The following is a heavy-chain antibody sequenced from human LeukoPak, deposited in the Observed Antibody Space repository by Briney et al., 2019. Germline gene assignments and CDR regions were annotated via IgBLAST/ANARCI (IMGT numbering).Heavy chain of an antibody. D-gene: IGHD4-23*01. CDR1: GYTFTSYG. CDR3: ARDAKAVVRPDRAFDI. CDR2: ISAYNGNT. J-gene: IGHJ3*02. V-gene: IGHV1-18*01. Sequence: GAAVKVCCKASGYTFTSYGISWVRQAPGQGLEWMGWISAYNGNTNYAQKLQGRVTMTTDTSTSTAYMELRSLRSDDTAVYHCARDAKAVVRPDRAFDIWGQGTTVTVSS.